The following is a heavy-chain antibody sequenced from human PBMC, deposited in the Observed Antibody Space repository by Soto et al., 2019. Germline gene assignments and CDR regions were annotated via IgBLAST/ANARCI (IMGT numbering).Heavy chain of an antibody. V-gene: IGHV1-46*01. J-gene: IGHJ5*02. CDR1: GYTFTSYY. Sequence: QVQLVQSGAEVKKPGASVKVSCKASGYTFTSYYMHWVRQAPGQGLEWMGIINPSGGSTSYAQKFQGRGTMTRDASPSTVHMELSSLRSEDTAVYYCARTYCGGDCYSNWFDLWGQGTLVSVSS. CDR3: ARTYCGGDCYSNWFDL. CDR2: INPSGGST. D-gene: IGHD2-21*02.